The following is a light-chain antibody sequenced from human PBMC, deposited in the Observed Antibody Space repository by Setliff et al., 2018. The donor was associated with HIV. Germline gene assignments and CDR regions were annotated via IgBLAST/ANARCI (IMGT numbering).Light chain of an antibody. J-gene: IGLJ1*01. CDR3: CSYAGSSVSDV. CDR1: SNNIGGYES. Sequence: QSVLTQPASVSGSPGQSITISCTGRSNNIGGYESISWYQQHPGDVPKLMIYDVTKRPSGVPDRCSGSRSVNTAPLTISGRQTVDEADYYCCSYAGSSVSDVCGTWTNVTVL. V-gene: IGLV2-11*01. CDR2: DVT.